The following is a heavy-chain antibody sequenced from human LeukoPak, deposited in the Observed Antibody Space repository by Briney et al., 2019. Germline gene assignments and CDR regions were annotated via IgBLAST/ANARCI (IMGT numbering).Heavy chain of an antibody. CDR1: GYTFTSFG. CDR3: AREGWFGESHGMDV. CDR2: IDSGSGKI. D-gene: IGHD3-10*01. Sequence: ASVNISCKASGYTFTSFGIHWVRQAPGQRLEWMGSIDSGSGKIRYSQRFQGRVSITRDTSATTAYMEMSTLRSEDTAIYFCAREGWFGESHGMDVWGKGTTVTVSS. J-gene: IGHJ6*04. V-gene: IGHV1-3*04.